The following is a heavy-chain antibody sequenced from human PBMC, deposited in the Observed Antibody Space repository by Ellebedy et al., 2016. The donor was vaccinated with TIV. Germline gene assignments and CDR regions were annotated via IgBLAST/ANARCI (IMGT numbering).Heavy chain of an antibody. V-gene: IGHV4-34*01. CDR2: INHSGST. Sequence: MPSETLSLTCTVSGGSISSYYWSRIRQPPGKGLEWIGEINHSGSTNYNPSLKSRVTISVDTSKNQFSLKLSSVTAADTAVYYCARDQLVRGLDYWGQGTLVTVSS. CDR1: GGSISSYY. CDR3: ARDQLVRGLDY. J-gene: IGHJ4*02. D-gene: IGHD6-6*01.